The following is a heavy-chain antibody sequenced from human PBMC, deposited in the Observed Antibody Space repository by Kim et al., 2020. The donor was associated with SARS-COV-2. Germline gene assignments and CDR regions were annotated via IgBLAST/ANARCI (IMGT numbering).Heavy chain of an antibody. D-gene: IGHD3-9*01. CDR2: IIPILDIS. CDR1: GGTFSNYA. J-gene: IGHJ6*02. V-gene: IGHV1-69*04. CDR3: AREGLSYYDILTGSGMDV. Sequence: SVKVSCKASGGTFSNYAISWVRQAPGQGLEWMARIIPILDISNYAQNFQDRVTIIADKSTSTAYMELSSLRSEDTAVYYCAREGLSYYDILTGSGMDVWGQGTTVSVSS.